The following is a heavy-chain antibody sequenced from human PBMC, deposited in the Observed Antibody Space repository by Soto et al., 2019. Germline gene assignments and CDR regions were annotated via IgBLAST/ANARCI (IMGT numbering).Heavy chain of an antibody. CDR3: ARGSTDSYPGSRIFDF. J-gene: IGHJ4*02. CDR2: ITDTGGGA. Sequence: GGSLRLSCVASGLTFGSRAMTWGGQARGEGLQWGASITDTGGGAKYAGSVRGRFVISRDNSKITLYLQMTSLTAEDSAMYYCARGSTDSYPGSRIFDFWGRGTLVTVSS. V-gene: IGHV3-23*01. CDR1: GLTFGSRA. D-gene: IGHD3-10*01.